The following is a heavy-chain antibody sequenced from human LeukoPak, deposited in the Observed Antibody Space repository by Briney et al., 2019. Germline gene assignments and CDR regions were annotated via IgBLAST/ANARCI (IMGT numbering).Heavy chain of an antibody. D-gene: IGHD2-15*01. CDR1: GGSISSYY. Sequence: PSETLSLTCTVSGGSISSYYWSWIRQPPGKGLEWIGYIYYSGSTNYNPSLKSRVTISVDTSKNQFSLKLSSVTAADTAVYYCARLGCSGGSCYGRALDWFDPWGQGTLVTVSS. J-gene: IGHJ5*02. CDR2: IYYSGST. V-gene: IGHV4-59*08. CDR3: ARLGCSGGSCYGRALDWFDP.